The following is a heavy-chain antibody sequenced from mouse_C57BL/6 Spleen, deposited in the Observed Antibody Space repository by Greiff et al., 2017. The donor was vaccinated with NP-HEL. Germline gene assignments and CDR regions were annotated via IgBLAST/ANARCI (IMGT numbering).Heavy chain of an antibody. D-gene: IGHD2-1*01. V-gene: IGHV1-82*01. CDR3: ARVMGLNYFDY. Sequence: QVQLKESGPELVKPGASVKISCKASGYAFSSSWMNWVKQRPGKGLEWIGRIYPGDGDTNYNGKFKGKATLTADKSSSTAYMQLSSLTSEDSAVYFCARVMGLNYFDYWGQGTTLTVSS. CDR1: GYAFSSSW. CDR2: IYPGDGDT. J-gene: IGHJ2*01.